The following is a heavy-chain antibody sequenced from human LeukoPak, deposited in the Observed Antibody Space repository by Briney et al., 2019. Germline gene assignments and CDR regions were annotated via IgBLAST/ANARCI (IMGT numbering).Heavy chain of an antibody. CDR1: GGSIRSDY. CDR2: SYSGGNA. CDR3: AHSKRGGGYYINAFAV. Sequence: PSETLSLTCTVSGGSIRSDYWSWIRQPPGKGLEWIGYSYSGGNANYNPSLKSRVTISIDTSENQFSLRLTSVTAADTAVYFCAHSKRGGGYYINAFAVWGQGALVTISS. V-gene: IGHV4-59*01. D-gene: IGHD1-26*01. J-gene: IGHJ3*01.